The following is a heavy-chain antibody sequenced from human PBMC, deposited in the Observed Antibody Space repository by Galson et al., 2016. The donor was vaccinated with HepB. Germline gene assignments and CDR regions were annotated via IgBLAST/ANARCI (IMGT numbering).Heavy chain of an antibody. CDR3: AKEISEYSGSFFEY. CDR2: ISGRGDTT. CDR1: GFTFRNYG. V-gene: IGHV3-23*01. J-gene: IGHJ4*02. Sequence: SLRLSCAASGFTFRNYGMSWVRQAPGKGLEWVSGISGRGDTTYNADPVKGRFTISRDNSDNTLFLQMNSLRGEDTAVYFCAKEISEYSGSFFEYWGLGTLVTVSS. D-gene: IGHD6-6*01.